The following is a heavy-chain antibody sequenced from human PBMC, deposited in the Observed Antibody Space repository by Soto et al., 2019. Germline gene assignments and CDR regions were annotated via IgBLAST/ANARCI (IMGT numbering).Heavy chain of an antibody. CDR2: ISAYNGNT. CDR1: GYTFTSYG. CDR3: ERDGWVTVTTAENYYYYGMDV. Sequence: GASVKVSCKASGYTFTSYGISWVRQAPGQGLEWMGWISAYNGNTNYAQKLQGRVTMTTDTSTSTAYMELRSLRSDDTAVYYCERDGWVTVTTAENYYYYGMDVWGPGTPVTVSS. J-gene: IGHJ6*02. V-gene: IGHV1-18*04. D-gene: IGHD4-4*01.